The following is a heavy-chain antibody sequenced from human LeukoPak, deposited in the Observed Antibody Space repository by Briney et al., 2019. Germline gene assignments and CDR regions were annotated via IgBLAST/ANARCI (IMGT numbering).Heavy chain of an antibody. CDR2: MSESGSSI. V-gene: IGHV3-11*01. CDR1: GFTFSDYY. CDR3: ARGKRRFDS. Sequence: GGSLRVSRASSGFTFSDYYMSWIRQAPGKGLEWVSYMSESGSSINYAASVKGRFTISRDNVNHSLFLQMNSLRAEDTAVYYCARGKRRFDSWGQGTLVTVSS. J-gene: IGHJ4*02.